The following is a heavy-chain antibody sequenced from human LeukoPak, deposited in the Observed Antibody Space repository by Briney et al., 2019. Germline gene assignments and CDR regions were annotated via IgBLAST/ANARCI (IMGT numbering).Heavy chain of an antibody. V-gene: IGHV4-4*07. CDR2: VHTSGST. D-gene: IGHD5-24*01. Sequence: SETLSLTCTVSGVSIASHYWTWIRQPAGKGLEWIGRVHTSGSTNYNPSLKGRVTMSTDTSKNQFSLMLTSVTAADTAVYYCARGRGSNAGIFDYWGQGALVTVSS. CDR1: GVSIASHY. J-gene: IGHJ4*02. CDR3: ARGRGSNAGIFDY.